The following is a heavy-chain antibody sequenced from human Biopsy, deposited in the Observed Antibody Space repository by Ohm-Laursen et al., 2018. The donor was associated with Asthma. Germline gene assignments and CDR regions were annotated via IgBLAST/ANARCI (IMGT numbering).Heavy chain of an antibody. CDR3: VRDGTDDAFDI. V-gene: IGHV3-30*01. D-gene: IGHD1-1*01. J-gene: IGHJ3*02. CDR1: GFSLSNFA. CDR2: ISKDASTQ. Sequence: SLRLSCAASGFSLSNFAIHWVRQAPGKGLEWVGVISKDASTQDYADSVKGRFTMARDNSKNTLDLQMNSLREEDTAVYYCVRDGTDDAFDIWSQGTVVSVSS.